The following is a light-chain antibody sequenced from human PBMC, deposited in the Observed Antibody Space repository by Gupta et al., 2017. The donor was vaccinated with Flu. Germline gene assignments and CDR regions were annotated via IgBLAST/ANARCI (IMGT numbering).Light chain of an antibody. V-gene: IGLV2-14*04. J-gene: IGLJ3*02. CDR1: SSDVGGYNY. Sequence: QAITISWTGTSSDVGGYNYVSWDQQHPGNAPNLMIYDVSNRTAGVSNRFSGSKSGNTASLTISGIKAEDEDDYYCSSYTSSSTLFGGGTKLTVL. CDR2: DVS. CDR3: SSYTSSSTL.